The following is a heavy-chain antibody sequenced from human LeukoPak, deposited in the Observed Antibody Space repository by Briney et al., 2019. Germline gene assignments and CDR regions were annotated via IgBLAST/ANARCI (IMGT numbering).Heavy chain of an antibody. Sequence: GGSLRLSCAASGFTFSSYSMNWVRQAPGKGLEWVSYISSSSSTIYYADSVKGRFTISRDNAKNSLYLQMSSLRDEDTAVYYCARDVVVVPAAIQRRYNWFDPWGQGTLVTVSS. D-gene: IGHD2-2*02. CDR1: GFTFSSYS. CDR3: ARDVVVVPAAIQRRYNWFDP. J-gene: IGHJ5*02. V-gene: IGHV3-48*02. CDR2: ISSSSSTI.